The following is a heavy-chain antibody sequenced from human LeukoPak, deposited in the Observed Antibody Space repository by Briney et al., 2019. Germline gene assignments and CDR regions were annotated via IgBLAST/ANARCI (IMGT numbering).Heavy chain of an antibody. CDR3: ARQSEWLPPSD. Sequence: SETLSLTCTVSGGSISSYYWSWIRQPPGKGLEWIGYIYYSGSTYYNPSLKSRVTISVDTSKNQFSLKLSSVTAADTAVYYCARQSEWLPPSDWGQGTLVTVSS. CDR2: IYYSGST. V-gene: IGHV4-59*04. J-gene: IGHJ4*02. D-gene: IGHD3-3*01. CDR1: GGSISSYY.